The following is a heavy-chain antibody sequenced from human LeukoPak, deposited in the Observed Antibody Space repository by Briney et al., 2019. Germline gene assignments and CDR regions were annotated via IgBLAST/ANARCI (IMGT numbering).Heavy chain of an antibody. V-gene: IGHV3-33*06. CDR2: IWYDGSNE. D-gene: IGHD6-19*01. CDR1: GFTFSSHG. Sequence: PGGSLTLSCAASGFTFSSHGMHWVRQAPGKGLEWLAVIWYDGSNEYYEDPVKGQFTNSRDNSKTTLFLQMTARRAEDTAGYYCANSITVVGIIDYWGEGTLVTVSS. J-gene: IGHJ4*02. CDR3: ANSITVVGIIDY.